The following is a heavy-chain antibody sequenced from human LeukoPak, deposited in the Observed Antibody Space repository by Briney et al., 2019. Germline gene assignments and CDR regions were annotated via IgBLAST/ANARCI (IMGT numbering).Heavy chain of an antibody. Sequence: GASVKVSCKASGYTFTSYGISWVRQAPGQGLEWMGWISAYNGNTNYAQKLQGRVTMTTDTSTSTAYMELRSLRSDDTAVYYCARVHARSTVRTKIYYYYMDVWGKGTTVTVSS. D-gene: IGHD4-17*01. CDR2: ISAYNGNT. V-gene: IGHV1-18*01. J-gene: IGHJ6*03. CDR1: GYTFTSYG. CDR3: ARVHARSTVRTKIYYYYMDV.